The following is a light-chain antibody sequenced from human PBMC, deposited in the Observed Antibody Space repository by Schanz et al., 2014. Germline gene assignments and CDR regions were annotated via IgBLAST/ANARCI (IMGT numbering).Light chain of an antibody. Sequence: EIVLTQSPGTLSLSPGERATLSCRASQSVSSSYLAWYQQKPGQAPRLLIYGASSRATGIPDRISGSGSGTDFILTISRLEPEDFAVYYCQQYGSSPWTFGQGTKVEIK. J-gene: IGKJ1*01. CDR3: QQYGSSPWT. CDR2: GAS. CDR1: QSVSSSY. V-gene: IGKV3-20*01.